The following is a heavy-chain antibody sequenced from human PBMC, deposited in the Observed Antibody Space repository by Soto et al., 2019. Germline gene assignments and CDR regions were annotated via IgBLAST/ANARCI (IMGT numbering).Heavy chain of an antibody. CDR2: IKQDGSEK. V-gene: IGHV3-7*01. CDR3: ARDQVYYDFWSGSDPMGYYYYYYYMDV. Sequence: GGSLRLSCAASGFTFSSYWMSWVRQAPGKGLEWVANIKQDGSEKYYVDSVKGRFTISRDNAKNSLYLQMNSLRAEDTAVYYCARDQVYYDFWSGSDPMGYYYYYYYMDVWGKGTTVTVSS. J-gene: IGHJ6*03. D-gene: IGHD3-3*01. CDR1: GFTFSSYW.